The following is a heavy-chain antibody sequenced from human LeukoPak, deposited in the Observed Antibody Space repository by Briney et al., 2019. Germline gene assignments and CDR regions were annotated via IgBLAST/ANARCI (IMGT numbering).Heavy chain of an antibody. V-gene: IGHV1-2*02. CDR1: GYTFTGYY. CDR3: ARGISNRYSDRYFDY. Sequence: ASVKVSCKTSGYTFTGYYMHWVRQAPGQGLEWMGWINPNSGGTNYAQKFQGRVTMTRDTSISTAYMELSRLRSDDTAVYYCARGISNRYSDRYFDYWGQGTLVTVSS. D-gene: IGHD6-13*01. J-gene: IGHJ4*02. CDR2: INPNSGGT.